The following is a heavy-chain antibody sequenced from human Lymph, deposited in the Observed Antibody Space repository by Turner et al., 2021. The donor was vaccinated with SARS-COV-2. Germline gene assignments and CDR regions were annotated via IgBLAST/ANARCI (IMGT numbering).Heavy chain of an antibody. D-gene: IGHD1-26*01. CDR2: INWSGGSI. V-gene: IGHV3-9*01. CDR1: GFTFDDYA. J-gene: IGHJ4*02. Sequence: EVQLVESGGGLVQPGRSLRLSCAASGFTFDDYAMHWVRQAPGKGLEWVSGINWSGGSIAYADSVKGRFTISRDNPKNSLYLQMNSLRAEDTAFYYCAKDLAGTYYSSFDYWGRGTLVTVSS. CDR3: AKDLAGTYYSSFDY.